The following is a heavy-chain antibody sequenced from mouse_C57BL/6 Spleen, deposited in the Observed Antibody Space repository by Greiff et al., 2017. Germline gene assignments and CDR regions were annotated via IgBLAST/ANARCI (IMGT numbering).Heavy chain of an antibody. CDR1: GFNIKDYY. CDR3: TTDDGYYWVAY. Sequence: EVQLQQSGAELVRPGASVKLSCTASGFNIKDYYMHWVKQRPEQGLEWIGRIDPADGDTAYAPKFQGPATMTADTSSNTAYLQLSSLTSYDTAVYYCTTDDGYYWVAYWGQGTLVTVSA. J-gene: IGHJ3*01. CDR2: IDPADGDT. D-gene: IGHD2-3*01. V-gene: IGHV14-1*01.